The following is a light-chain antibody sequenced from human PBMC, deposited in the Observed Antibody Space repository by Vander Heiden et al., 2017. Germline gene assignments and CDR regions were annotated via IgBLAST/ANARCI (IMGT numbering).Light chain of an antibody. V-gene: IGKV3-20*01. J-gene: IGKJ2*01. CDR1: ESLSSSY. CDR3: QLYGSSPLYA. CDR2: RAS. Sequence: EIGLTQSPGTLSLSPGERVTLSCRANESLSSSYLAWYQHKAGQAPRLLIYRASIRDTGIPDRFSGSGSGTDFTLTISRLEPEDFAVYYCQLYGSSPLYAFGQGTKLEIK.